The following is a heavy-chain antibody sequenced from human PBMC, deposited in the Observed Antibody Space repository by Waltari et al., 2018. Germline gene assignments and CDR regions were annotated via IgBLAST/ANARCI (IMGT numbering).Heavy chain of an antibody. V-gene: IGHV3-66*02. Sequence: EVQLVESGGGLVQPGWSLRLACAASGITVGNNYMIWVRQAPGKGLELTSLMYSSCSTYYADSVKGRFTSSRDNAKNTLYLQMNSLRSEDTAVYFCARDPPGVAAAGPGRGWGQGTLVTVSS. CDR2: MYSSCST. J-gene: IGHJ4*02. D-gene: IGHD6-25*01. CDR3: ARDPPGVAAAGPGRG. CDR1: GITVGNNY.